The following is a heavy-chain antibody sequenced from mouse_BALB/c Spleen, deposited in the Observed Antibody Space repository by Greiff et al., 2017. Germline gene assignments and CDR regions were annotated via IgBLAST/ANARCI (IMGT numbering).Heavy chain of an antibody. CDR3: AGMDY. Sequence: EVKLQESGGGLVKPGGSLKLSCAASGFTFSDYYMYWVRQTPEKRLEWVATISDGGSYTYYPDSVKGRFTISRDNAKNNLYLQMSSLKSEDTAMYYCAGMDYWGQGTSVTVSS. J-gene: IGHJ4*01. CDR1: GFTFSDYY. CDR2: ISDGGSYT. V-gene: IGHV5-4*02.